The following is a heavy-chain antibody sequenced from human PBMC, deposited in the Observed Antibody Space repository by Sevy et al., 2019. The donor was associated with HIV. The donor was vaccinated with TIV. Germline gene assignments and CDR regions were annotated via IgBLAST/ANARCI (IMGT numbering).Heavy chain of an antibody. J-gene: IGHJ4*02. D-gene: IGHD3-3*01. CDR2: ISYDGSNK. V-gene: IGHV3-30*18. CDR3: AKGRNNRVLRFLEWFLGYFDY. CDR1: GFTFSSYG. Sequence: GGSLRLSCAASGFTFSSYGMHWVRQAPGKGLERVAVISYDGSNKYYADSVKGRITISRDNFNNTLYLQMNSLRADDTAVYYCAKGRNNRVLRFLEWFLGYFDYWGQGTLFTFSS.